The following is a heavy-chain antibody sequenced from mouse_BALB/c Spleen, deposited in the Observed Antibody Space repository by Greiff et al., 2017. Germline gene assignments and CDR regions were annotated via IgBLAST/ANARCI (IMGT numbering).Heavy chain of an antibody. Sequence: EVKLVESGGGLVKPGGSLKLSCAASGFTFSSYAMSWVRQSPEKRLEWVAEISSGGSYTYYPDTVTGRITISRDNAKHTMYLEMSSLRSEDTAMYYCARDGAYWGQGTLVTVSA. J-gene: IGHJ3*01. V-gene: IGHV5-9-4*01. CDR1: GFTFSSYA. CDR3: ARDGAY. CDR2: ISSGGSYT.